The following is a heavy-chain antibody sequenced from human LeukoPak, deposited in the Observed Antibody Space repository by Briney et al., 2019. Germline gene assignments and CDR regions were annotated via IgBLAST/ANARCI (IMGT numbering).Heavy chain of an antibody. CDR2: IYYSGST. D-gene: IGHD3-22*01. J-gene: IGHJ4*02. CDR3: ARVGTQYYYDSSGWGFDY. CDR1: GGSISSSSYY. V-gene: IGHV4-30-4*08. Sequence: PSETLSLTCTVSGGSISSSSYYWGWIRQPPGKGLEWIGYIYYSGSTYYNPSLKSRVTISVDTSKNQFSLKLSSVTAADTAVYYCARVGTQYYYDSSGWGFDYWGQGTLVTVSS.